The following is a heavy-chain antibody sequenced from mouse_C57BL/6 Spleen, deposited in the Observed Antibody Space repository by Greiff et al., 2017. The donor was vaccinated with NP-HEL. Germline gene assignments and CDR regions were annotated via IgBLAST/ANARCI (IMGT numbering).Heavy chain of an antibody. CDR3: AKKYGYDGYYAMDY. Sequence: VKLMESGPGLVAPSQSLSITCTVSGFSLTSYGVSWVRQPPGKGLEWLGVIWGDGSTKYHAALITRLSISKDNSKSQLFLKLNSLQTDDTATYYCAKKYGYDGYYAMDYWGQGTSVTVSS. CDR1: GFSLTSYG. V-gene: IGHV2-3*01. D-gene: IGHD2-2*01. CDR2: IWGDGST. J-gene: IGHJ4*01.